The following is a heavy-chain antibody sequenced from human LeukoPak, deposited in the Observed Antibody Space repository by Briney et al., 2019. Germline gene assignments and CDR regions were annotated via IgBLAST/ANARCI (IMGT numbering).Heavy chain of an antibody. Sequence: GASVKVSCKASGYTFTGYYMHWVRQAPGQGLQWMGWINPNTGGTNYAQKFRGRVTMTRDTSISTAYMQLSRLRSDDTVMYYRARMAGDSSGYNPIDYWGQGTLVTVSS. D-gene: IGHD3-22*01. V-gene: IGHV1-2*02. J-gene: IGHJ4*02. CDR2: INPNTGGT. CDR1: GYTFTGYY. CDR3: ARMAGDSSGYNPIDY.